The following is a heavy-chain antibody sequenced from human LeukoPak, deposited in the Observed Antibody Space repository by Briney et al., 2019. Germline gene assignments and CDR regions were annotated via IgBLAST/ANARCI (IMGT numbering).Heavy chain of an antibody. J-gene: IGHJ5*02. V-gene: IGHV3-66*01. CDR1: GFIVSNNY. D-gene: IGHD1-1*01. CDR2: VYAAGIT. CDR3: ATEGNWNPLPGGS. Sequence: GGSLRLSYAASGFIVSNNYMSWVRQAPGQGLEWVSLVYAAGITYYADSVKGRFTIFRDNSNNTLYLQMNSLRVEDTAVYYCATEGNWNPLPGGSWGQGALVTVSS.